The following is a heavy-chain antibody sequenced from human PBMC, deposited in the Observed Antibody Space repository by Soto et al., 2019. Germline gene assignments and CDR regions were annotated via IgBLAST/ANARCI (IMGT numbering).Heavy chain of an antibody. D-gene: IGHD4-4*01. Sequence: AQLVESGGGVVQPGRSLRLSCAASGFTFRNYALHWVRQAPGKGLEWVAVISFDGSKKYYADSVKGRFTISRDTFRNTLYLQMNSLRAEDAGLYFCAREDDYNDRYFYYGLDVWGQGTTVTVSS. CDR2: ISFDGSKK. CDR3: AREDDYNDRYFYYGLDV. V-gene: IGHV3-30-3*01. J-gene: IGHJ6*02. CDR1: GFTFRNYA.